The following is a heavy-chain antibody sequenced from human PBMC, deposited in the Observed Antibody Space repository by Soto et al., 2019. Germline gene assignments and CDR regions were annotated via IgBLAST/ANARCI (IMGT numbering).Heavy chain of an antibody. V-gene: IGHV4-59*01. CDR3: ARDLLVYGMDV. D-gene: IGHD2-2*01. Sequence: SETLSLTCTVSGGSISSYYWSWIRQPPGKGLEWIGYIYYSGSTNYNPSLKSRVTISVDTSKNQFSLKLSSVTAADTAVYYCARDLLVYGMDVWGQGTTVTVS. CDR2: IYYSGST. CDR1: GGSISSYY. J-gene: IGHJ6*02.